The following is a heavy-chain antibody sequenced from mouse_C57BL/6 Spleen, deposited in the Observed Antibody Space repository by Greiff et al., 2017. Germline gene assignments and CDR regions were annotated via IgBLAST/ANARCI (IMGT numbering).Heavy chain of an antibody. V-gene: IGHV5-4*03. Sequence: DVKLQESGGGLVKPGGSLKLSCAASGFTFSSYAMSWVRQTPEKRLEWVGTISDGGGHTYYPENVKGRFTISGDTAKNNLYLQMSHLKSEDTAMYYCARGLYFDYWGQGTTLTVSS. CDR1: GFTFSSYA. CDR2: ISDGGGHT. CDR3: ARGLYFDY. J-gene: IGHJ2*01.